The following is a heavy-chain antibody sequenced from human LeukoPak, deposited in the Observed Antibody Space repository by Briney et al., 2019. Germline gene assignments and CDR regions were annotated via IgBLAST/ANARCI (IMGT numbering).Heavy chain of an antibody. V-gene: IGHV1-18*04. CDR1: GYTFTSYG. CDR3: ARVPLRGGIGELFGY. Sequence: SVKVSCKASGYTFTSYGISWVRQAPGQGLEWMGWISVYNGNTNYAQKLQARVTITTDTSTSTAYMELRSLRSDDTAVYYCARVPLRGGIGELFGYWGQGTLVTVSS. D-gene: IGHD3-10*01. CDR2: ISVYNGNT. J-gene: IGHJ4*02.